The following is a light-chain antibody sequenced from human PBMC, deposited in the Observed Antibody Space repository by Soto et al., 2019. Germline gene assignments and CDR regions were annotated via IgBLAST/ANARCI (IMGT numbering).Light chain of an antibody. CDR3: QQNYNTPRA. CDR1: QSVSSSY. V-gene: IGKV3-20*01. J-gene: IGKJ3*01. CDR2: GAS. Sequence: EIVLTQSPGTLSLSPGERATLSCRASQSVSSSYLAWYQQKPGQAPRLLIYGASSRATGIPDRFSGSGSGTDFTLTISRLEPEDFAVYYCQQNYNTPRAFGPGTKVGLK.